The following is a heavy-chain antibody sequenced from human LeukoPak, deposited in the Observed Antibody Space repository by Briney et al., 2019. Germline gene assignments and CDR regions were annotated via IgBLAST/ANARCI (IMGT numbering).Heavy chain of an antibody. CDR1: GFTYSSYA. V-gene: IGHV3-23*01. D-gene: IGHD6-13*01. Sequence: GGPLRLSCAASGFTYSSYAMSWVRQAPGKGLEWVSSIGGSGGSTYYADSVKGRFTISRDNSKNTLYLQMNSLRAKDTAVYYCAKVETAAAATLRGFDYWGQGTLVTVSS. CDR2: IGGSGGST. J-gene: IGHJ4*02. CDR3: AKVETAAAATLRGFDY.